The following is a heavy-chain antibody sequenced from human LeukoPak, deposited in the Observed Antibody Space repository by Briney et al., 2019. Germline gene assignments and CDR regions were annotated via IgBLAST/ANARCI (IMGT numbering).Heavy chain of an antibody. D-gene: IGHD1-26*01. CDR1: GFTFSSYA. V-gene: IGHV3-23*01. CDR3: AKAVGATLFDY. CDR2: ISGSRGST. J-gene: IGHJ4*02. Sequence: GGSLRLSCAASGFTFSSYAMSWARQAPGKGLEWVSGISGSRGSTYYADSVKGRFTISRDNSKNTLYLQMNSLRAEDTAVYYCAKAVGATLFDYWGQGTLVTVSS.